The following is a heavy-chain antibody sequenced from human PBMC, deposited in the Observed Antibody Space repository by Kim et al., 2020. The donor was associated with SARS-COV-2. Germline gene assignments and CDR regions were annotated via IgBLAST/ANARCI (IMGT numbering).Heavy chain of an antibody. CDR1: GDSISTTNW. CDR3: ARGTAARPSPCFDY. Sequence: SETLSLTCAVSGDSISTTNWWSWVRQPPGKGLEWIGEIYHSGSTNYNPSLKSRVTISVDKYKNQFSLNLISVTAADPAVYYCARGTAARPSPCFDYWGQGTLVTVSS. D-gene: IGHD6-6*01. J-gene: IGHJ4*02. V-gene: IGHV4-4*02. CDR2: IYHSGST.